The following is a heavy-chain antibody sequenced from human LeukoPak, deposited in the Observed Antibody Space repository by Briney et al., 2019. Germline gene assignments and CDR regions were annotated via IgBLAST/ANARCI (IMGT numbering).Heavy chain of an antibody. J-gene: IGHJ6*02. CDR2: INHSGST. V-gene: IGHV4-34*01. CDR3: ARGLGIGHYYYYYGMDV. D-gene: IGHD6-13*01. CDR1: GGSFSGYY. Sequence: SETLSLTCAVYGGSFSGYYWSWIRQPPGKGLEWIGEINHSGSTNYNPSLRSRVTISVDTSKNQFSLKLSSVTAADTAVYYCARGLGIGHYYYYYGMDVWGQGTTVTVSS.